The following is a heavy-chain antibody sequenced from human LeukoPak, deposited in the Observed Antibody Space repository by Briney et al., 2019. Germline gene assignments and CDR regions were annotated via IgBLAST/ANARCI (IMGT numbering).Heavy chain of an antibody. CDR3: ARDGRDFWSGYYTDNNWFDP. CDR1: GGSISIYY. D-gene: IGHD3-3*01. Sequence: SETLSLTCTVSGGSISIYYWSWIRQPAGKGLEWIGRIYTSGSTNYNPSLKSRVTMSVDTSKNQFSLKLSSVTAADTAVYYCARDGRDFWSGYYTDNNWFDPWGQGTLVTVSS. V-gene: IGHV4-4*07. J-gene: IGHJ5*02. CDR2: IYTSGST.